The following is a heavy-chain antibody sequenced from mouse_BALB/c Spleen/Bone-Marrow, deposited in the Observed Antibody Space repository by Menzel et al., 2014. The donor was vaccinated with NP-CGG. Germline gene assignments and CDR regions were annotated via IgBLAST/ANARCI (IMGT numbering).Heavy chain of an antibody. CDR1: GFTFRDYY. Sequence: EVHLVESGGGLVKPGGSLKLSCAASGFTFRDYYMYWVRQTPEKRLEWVATISDGGTYTYYSDSVKGRFTISRDKAKNNLYLQMTNLMSGDTAMYRCVRDGDYRYAWFSYWGQGTLVTVSA. CDR2: ISDGGTYT. D-gene: IGHD2-14*01. J-gene: IGHJ3*01. CDR3: VRDGDYRYAWFSY. V-gene: IGHV5-4*02.